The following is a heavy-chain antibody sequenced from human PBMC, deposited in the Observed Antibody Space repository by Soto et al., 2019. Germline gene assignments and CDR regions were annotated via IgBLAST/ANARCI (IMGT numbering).Heavy chain of an antibody. CDR1: GFTFSSYW. CDR3: ARGEMATISRAFDS. D-gene: IGHD5-12*01. Sequence: EVQLVESGGGLVQPGGSLRLSCAASGFTFSSYWMSWVRQAPGKGLEWVANIKQDGSEKYYVDSVKGRFTISRDNAKNSLYLQMNSLRAEDTAVYYCARGEMATISRAFDSWGKGTMVTVSS. CDR2: IKQDGSEK. J-gene: IGHJ3*02. V-gene: IGHV3-7*03.